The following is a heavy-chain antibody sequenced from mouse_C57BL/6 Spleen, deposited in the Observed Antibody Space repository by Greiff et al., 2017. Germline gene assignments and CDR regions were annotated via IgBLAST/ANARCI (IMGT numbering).Heavy chain of an antibody. CDR1: GYNITNTY. CDR2: IDPKNGNT. Sequence: EVQLQQSVAELVKPGASVKLSCKASGYNITNTYMHWVKQRPGQGLEWIGRIDPKNGNTKYTPKFQGKATITADTSSNTAYLQLSSLTSEDTAVYYGASSGPMIRTYYFDYWGQGTTLTVSS. V-gene: IGHV14-3*01. CDR3: ASSGPMIRTYYFDY. D-gene: IGHD2-4*01. J-gene: IGHJ2*01.